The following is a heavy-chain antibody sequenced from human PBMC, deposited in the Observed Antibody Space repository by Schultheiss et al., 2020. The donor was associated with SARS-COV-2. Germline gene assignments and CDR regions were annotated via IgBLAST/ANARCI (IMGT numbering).Heavy chain of an antibody. D-gene: IGHD5-24*01. Sequence: SETLSLTCSVSGSYITAFFWTWIRQPPGKGLDPIGNIYFTGITKYNPSLKSRVTLSIDTSKNQFSLKLGSVTAADTAVYFCARATRVESLFSVRGGSFDLWVRAARIT. CDR1: GSYITAFF. J-gene: IGHJ4*02. V-gene: IGHV4-59*01. CDR3: ARATRVESLFSVRGGSFDL. CDR2: IYFTGIT.